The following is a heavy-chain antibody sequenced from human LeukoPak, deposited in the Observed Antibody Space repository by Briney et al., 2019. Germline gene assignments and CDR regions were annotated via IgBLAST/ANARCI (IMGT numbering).Heavy chain of an antibody. D-gene: IGHD3-3*01. Sequence: PVASVKVSCKASGYTFTGYYMHWVRQATGQGLEWMGWMNPNSGNTGYAQKFQGRVTITRNTSISTAYMELSSLRSEDTAVYYCARGRRITIFGVVIRPHANFDPWGQGTLVTVSS. J-gene: IGHJ5*02. CDR1: GYTFTGYY. CDR2: MNPNSGNT. CDR3: ARGRRITIFGVVIRPHANFDP. V-gene: IGHV1-8*03.